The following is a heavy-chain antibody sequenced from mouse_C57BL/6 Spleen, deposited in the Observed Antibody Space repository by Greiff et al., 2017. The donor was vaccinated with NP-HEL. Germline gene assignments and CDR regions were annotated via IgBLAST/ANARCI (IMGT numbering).Heavy chain of an antibody. CDR1: GFTFSSYA. Sequence: EVQGVESGGGLVKPGGSLKLSCAASGFTFSSYAMSWVRQTPEKRLEWVATISDGGSYTYYPDNVKGRFTISRDNAKNNLYLQMSHLKSEDTAMYYCARDPYDYDDAMDYWGQGTSVTVSS. CDR3: ARDPYDYDDAMDY. V-gene: IGHV5-4*01. J-gene: IGHJ4*01. CDR2: ISDGGSYT. D-gene: IGHD2-4*01.